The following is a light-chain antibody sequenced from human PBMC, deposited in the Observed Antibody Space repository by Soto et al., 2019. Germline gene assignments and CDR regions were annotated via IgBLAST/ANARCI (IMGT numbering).Light chain of an antibody. Sequence: SVLTQPASVPGSPGQSITISCTGTSSDVGGYNYVSWYQQHPGKAPKLMIYDVSNRPSGVSNRFSGSKSGNTASLPISGLQAEDAADYYGSSYTSSTPLFGTGTRVTV. V-gene: IGLV2-14*01. CDR1: SSDVGGYNY. J-gene: IGLJ1*01. CDR3: SSYTSSTPL. CDR2: DVS.